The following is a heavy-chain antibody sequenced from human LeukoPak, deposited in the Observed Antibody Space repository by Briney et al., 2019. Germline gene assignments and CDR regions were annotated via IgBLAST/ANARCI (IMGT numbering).Heavy chain of an antibody. D-gene: IGHD4-17*01. CDR3: ARDDDYGDYATY. CDR1: GFTFSSYA. Sequence: GGSLRLSCAASGFTFSSYAMSWVRQAPGKGLEWVSTLSGSGGSTYYADSVKGRFTISRDNSKNTLYLQMNSLRAEDTAVYYCARDDDYGDYATYWGQGTLVTVSS. V-gene: IGHV3-23*01. J-gene: IGHJ4*02. CDR2: LSGSGGST.